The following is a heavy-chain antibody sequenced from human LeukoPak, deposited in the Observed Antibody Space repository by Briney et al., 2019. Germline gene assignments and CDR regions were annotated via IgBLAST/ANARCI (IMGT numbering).Heavy chain of an antibody. Sequence: SETLPITCTVSGGSISSSCYYWCGIHQPPEKGLERIGSIYYSGSTYYNPSLKSRVTISVDTSKNQVSLRLSSVTAADTAVYYCASGHYDSSGYYYPFDYWGQGTLVTVSS. J-gene: IGHJ4*02. D-gene: IGHD3-22*01. V-gene: IGHV4-39*01. CDR2: IYYSGST. CDR3: ASGHYDSSGYYYPFDY. CDR1: GGSISSSCYY.